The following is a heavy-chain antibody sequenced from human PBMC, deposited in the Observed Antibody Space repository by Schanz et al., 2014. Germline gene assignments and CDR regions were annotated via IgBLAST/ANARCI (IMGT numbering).Heavy chain of an antibody. CDR2: IKKDGSEK. D-gene: IGHD3-10*01. J-gene: IGHJ4*02. CDR3: ARIGGSVFDY. CDR1: GFTFSGFW. Sequence: EVQLVESGGGLVQPGGSLRLSCAASGFTFSGFWMTWVRQAPGKGLEWVANIKKDGSEKYYVDSVKGRFTISRDNAKNSLFLQMNSLRPEDTAVYYCARIGGSVFDYWAQGTLVTVSS. V-gene: IGHV3-7*01.